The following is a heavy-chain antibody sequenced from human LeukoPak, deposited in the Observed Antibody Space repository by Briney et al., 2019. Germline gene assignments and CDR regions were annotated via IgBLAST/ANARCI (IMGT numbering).Heavy chain of an antibody. J-gene: IGHJ4*02. D-gene: IGHD6-19*01. CDR3: ATQYSSGWYMDY. CDR1: GYTFTSYG. Sequence: GASVKVSCNASGYTFTSYGISWVRHAPAQGLEWMGWISAYNGNTNYAQKLQGRVTMTTDTSTSTAYMELRSLRSDDTAVYYCATQYSSGWYMDYWGQGTLVTVSS. V-gene: IGHV1-18*01. CDR2: ISAYNGNT.